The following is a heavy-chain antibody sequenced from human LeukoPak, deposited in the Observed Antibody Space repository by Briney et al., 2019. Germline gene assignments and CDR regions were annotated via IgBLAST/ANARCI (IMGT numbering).Heavy chain of an antibody. CDR3: ARHRVYSGWSELHDY. Sequence: ASVKVSYKASGYAFSGYYMHWVRQAPGQGLEWMGWINPNSGGTNYAQQFQGRVTLTRDTSLSTAYMELSRLRSDDTAVYYCARHRVYSGWSELHDYWGQGTLVTVSS. CDR1: GYAFSGYY. J-gene: IGHJ4*02. D-gene: IGHD6-19*01. V-gene: IGHV1-2*02. CDR2: INPNSGGT.